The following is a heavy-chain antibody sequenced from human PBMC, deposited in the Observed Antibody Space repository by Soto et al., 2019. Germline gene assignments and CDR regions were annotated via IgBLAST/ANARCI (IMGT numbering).Heavy chain of an antibody. V-gene: IGHV4-30-2*01. Sequence: SETLSLTCAVSGGSISSGGYSWSWIRQPPGKGLEWIGYIYHSGSTYYNPSLKSRVTISVDTSKNQFSLKLSSVTAADTAVYYCARGSYCSSTSCYESHWFDPWGQGTLVTVSS. J-gene: IGHJ5*02. CDR2: IYHSGST. CDR3: ARGSYCSSTSCYESHWFDP. D-gene: IGHD2-2*01. CDR1: GGSISSGGYS.